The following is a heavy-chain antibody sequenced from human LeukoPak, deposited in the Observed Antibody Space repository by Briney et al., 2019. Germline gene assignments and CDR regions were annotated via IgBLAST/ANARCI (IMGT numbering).Heavy chain of an antibody. Sequence: ASVTVSFTSSGYIFTNYDINWVRQAPGQGLEWMGWMSPNSGNTGYAQKFQDRVTMTKNISIGTAYIELSRLRSDDTAMYYCARGLRSGRRYFMGLWGQGTRVTVSS. D-gene: IGHD6-19*01. CDR1: GYIFTNYD. V-gene: IGHV1-8*01. J-gene: IGHJ1*01. CDR3: ARGLRSGRRYFMGL. CDR2: MSPNSGNT.